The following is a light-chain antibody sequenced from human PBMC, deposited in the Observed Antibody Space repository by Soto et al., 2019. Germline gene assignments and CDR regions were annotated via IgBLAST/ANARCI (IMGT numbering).Light chain of an antibody. CDR1: QSVSSRD. CDR3: QRYNNWPLT. Sequence: EIVLTQSPGTLSLSPGERATLSCRASQSVSSRDLAWYQQKPGQAPRLLIYATSSRAAGIPDRFSGSGSGTDFTLTINSLQSEDFAVYYCQRYNNWPLTFGGGTKVESK. V-gene: IGKV3-20*01. CDR2: ATS. J-gene: IGKJ4*01.